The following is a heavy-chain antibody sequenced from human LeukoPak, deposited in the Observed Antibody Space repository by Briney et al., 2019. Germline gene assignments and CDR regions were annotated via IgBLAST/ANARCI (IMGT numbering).Heavy chain of an antibody. Sequence: PGGSLRLSCAASGFTFSSYAMSWVRQAPGKGLEWVSAISGSGGSTDYADSVKGRFTISRDNSKNTLYLQMNSLRAEDTAVYYCAKDPNLRFPLYYYGMDVWGQGTTVTVSS. CDR1: GFTFSSYA. CDR2: ISGSGGST. D-gene: IGHD3-3*01. CDR3: AKDPNLRFPLYYYGMDV. J-gene: IGHJ6*02. V-gene: IGHV3-23*01.